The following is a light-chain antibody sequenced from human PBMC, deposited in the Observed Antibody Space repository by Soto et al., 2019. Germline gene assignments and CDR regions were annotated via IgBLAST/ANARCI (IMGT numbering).Light chain of an antibody. CDR1: QSVSSY. CDR3: QPRSNWPPFT. CDR2: DAS. J-gene: IGKJ3*01. V-gene: IGKV3-11*01. Sequence: ELVLTQSPATLSLSPGERATLSCRASQSVSSYLAWYQQKPGQAPRLLIYDASNRSTGIPARFSGSGSGTDFTLTISSLEPEAFAVYDGQPRSNWPPFTFGPGTKVDIK.